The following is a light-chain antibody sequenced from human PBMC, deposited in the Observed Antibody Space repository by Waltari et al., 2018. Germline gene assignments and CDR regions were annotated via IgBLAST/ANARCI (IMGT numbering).Light chain of an antibody. CDR3: FSYARGSTSGV. CDR2: DVS. J-gene: IGLJ7*01. CDR1: SSDLGAYNY. Sequence: QSALTQPASVSGSPGQTITISCTGTSSDLGAYNYVSWYQQHPGKVPKLLLYDVSKRPSGVSYRFSGSKSANTASLTISGLQAEDEADYYCFSYARGSTSGVFGGGTQLTVL. V-gene: IGLV2-23*02.